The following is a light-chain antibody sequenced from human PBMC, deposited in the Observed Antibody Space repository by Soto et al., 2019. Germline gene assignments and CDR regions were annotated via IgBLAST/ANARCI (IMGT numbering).Light chain of an antibody. J-gene: IGLJ2*01. Sequence: QSALTQPASVSGSPGQSITISCTGSSSDVGIYNLVAWYQQHPGKAPKLIIYDVTKRPSGVSDRFSGSKSGDTASLIISGLQAEDEADYYCCSYTDSDTWVFGGGTKLTVL. CDR3: CSYTDSDTWV. V-gene: IGLV2-23*02. CDR1: SSDVGIYNL. CDR2: DVT.